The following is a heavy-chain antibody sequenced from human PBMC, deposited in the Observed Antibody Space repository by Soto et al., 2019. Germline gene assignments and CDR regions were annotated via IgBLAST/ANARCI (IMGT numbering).Heavy chain of an antibody. CDR3: ASSTRDIVVVPAAIPRFDP. Sequence: SETLSLTCTVSGGSISSSSYYWGWIRQPPGKGLEWIGSIYYSGSTYYNPSLKSRVTISVDTSKNQFSLKLSSVTAADTAAYYCASSTRDIVVVPAAIPRFDPWGQGTLVTVSS. CDR1: GGSISSSSYY. D-gene: IGHD2-2*02. J-gene: IGHJ5*02. CDR2: IYYSGST. V-gene: IGHV4-39*01.